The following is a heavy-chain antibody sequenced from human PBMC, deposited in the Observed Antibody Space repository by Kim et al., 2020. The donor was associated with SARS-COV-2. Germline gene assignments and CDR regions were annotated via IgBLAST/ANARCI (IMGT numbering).Heavy chain of an antibody. Sequence: GGSLRLSCAASGFTFSSSVMHWVRQAPGKGLEWVAFVWYDGGYKVYGDSVKGRFTISRDNSKNTLYLQMDSLRVEDTAVYYCAGEWGVAGASSLDYWGQGVLVTVSS. V-gene: IGHV3-33*01. D-gene: IGHD2-15*01. CDR3: AGEWGVAGASSLDY. J-gene: IGHJ4*02. CDR2: VWYDGGYK. CDR1: GFTFSSSV.